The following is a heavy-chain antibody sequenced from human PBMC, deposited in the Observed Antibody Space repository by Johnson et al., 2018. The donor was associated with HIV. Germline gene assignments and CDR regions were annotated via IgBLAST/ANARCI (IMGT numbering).Heavy chain of an antibody. CDR2: ISSSGSTI. CDR1: GFIFSDYY. V-gene: IGHV3-11*04. Sequence: QMLLVESGGGLVKPGGSLRLSCAASGFIFSDYYMSWIRQAPGKGLERVSYISSSGSTIFYADPVKGPRTITRDNAKNSMYLQMNSLRAEDTAVYYCAKGENDDGDYGLDAFDIWGQGTMVTVSS. D-gene: IGHD4-17*01. J-gene: IGHJ3*02. CDR3: AKGENDDGDYGLDAFDI.